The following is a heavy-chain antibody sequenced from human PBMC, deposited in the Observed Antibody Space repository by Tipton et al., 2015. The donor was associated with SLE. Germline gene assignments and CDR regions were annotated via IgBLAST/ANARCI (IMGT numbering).Heavy chain of an antibody. J-gene: IGHJ3*01. V-gene: IGHV1-2*02. CDR2: INPNSGDT. D-gene: IGHD1/OR15-1a*01. CDR3: TRDNNGDAFDV. Sequence: QLVQSGAEVKKPGASVKVSCKTSGYTFTAYYIQWVRQAPGQGLEWMGWINPNSGDTNYAQKFRGRVTFTTDTSIATASLELTRLSSDDTALYYCTRDNNGDAFDVWGQGTWVTVS. CDR1: GYTFTAYY.